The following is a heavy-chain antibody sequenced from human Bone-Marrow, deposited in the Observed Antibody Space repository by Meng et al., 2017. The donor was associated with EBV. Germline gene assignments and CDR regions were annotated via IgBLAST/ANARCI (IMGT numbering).Heavy chain of an antibody. J-gene: IGHJ5*02. CDR1: GYPSTRDD. D-gene: IGHD3-10*01. CDR2: MNPDSGDT. Sequence: QWRLVQLGPQVRKRVASLTASCKASGYPSTRDDINGVRKAPGQGLEWMGWMNPDSGDTGYVQKFQGRVTMTRNISINTAYMDLSSLRSEDTAVYYCARDVYASGSYRSDPWGQGTLVTVSS. V-gene: IGHV1-8*01. CDR3: ARDVYASGSYRSDP.